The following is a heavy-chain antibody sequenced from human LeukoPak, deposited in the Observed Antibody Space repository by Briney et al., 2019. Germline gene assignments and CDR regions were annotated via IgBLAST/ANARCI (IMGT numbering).Heavy chain of an antibody. J-gene: IGHJ6*02. CDR2: ISTSGGST. Sequence: SGGSLRLSCAASGFTFSNYAVTWVRQAPGKGLEWVSAISTSGGSTFYADSVKGRFTISRDNSKNTVYLQMNSLRAEDTAVYYCAKEHYDFWSGSFYYYYGMDVWGQGTTVTVSS. V-gene: IGHV3-23*01. CDR3: AKEHYDFWSGSFYYYYGMDV. CDR1: GFTFSNYA. D-gene: IGHD3-3*01.